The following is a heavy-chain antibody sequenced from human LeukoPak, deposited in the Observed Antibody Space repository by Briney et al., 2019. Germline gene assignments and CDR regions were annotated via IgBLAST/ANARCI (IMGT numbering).Heavy chain of an antibody. Sequence: PGGSLRLSCAASGFTFSSYGMHWVRQAPGKGLEWVAVISYDGSNKYYADSVKGRFTISRENSKNTLYLQMNSLRAEDTAVYYCAKDRRSCSGGSCYYIDYWGQGTLVTVSS. CDR3: AKDRRSCSGGSCYYIDY. CDR2: ISYDGSNK. D-gene: IGHD2-15*01. V-gene: IGHV3-30*18. J-gene: IGHJ4*02. CDR1: GFTFSSYG.